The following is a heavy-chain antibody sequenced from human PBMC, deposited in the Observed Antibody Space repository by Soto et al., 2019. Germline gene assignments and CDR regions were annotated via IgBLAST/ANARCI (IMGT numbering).Heavy chain of an antibody. Sequence: SETLSLTCTVSGGSISSSSYYWGWIRQPPGKGLEWIGSIYYSGSTYYNPSLKSRVTISVDTSKNQFSLKLSSVTAADTAVYYCASRYYYDSSGYYYTEYYFDYWGQGTLVTVSS. J-gene: IGHJ4*02. D-gene: IGHD3-22*01. V-gene: IGHV4-39*01. CDR3: ASRYYYDSSGYYYTEYYFDY. CDR1: GGSISSSSYY. CDR2: IYYSGST.